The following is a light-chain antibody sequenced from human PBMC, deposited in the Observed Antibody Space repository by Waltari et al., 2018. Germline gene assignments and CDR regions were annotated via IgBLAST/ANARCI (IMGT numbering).Light chain of an antibody. Sequence: QSVLTQPPSASGPPGPRVTISCSGSSSTIGSKSVNWYQQVSGAAPKLLIYSTNKRPSGVPDRFSGSKSGTSASLAISGLQSEDEAYYYCATWDDSLNGLFGGGTKLTVL. CDR2: STN. CDR3: ATWDDSLNGL. CDR1: SSTIGSKS. J-gene: IGLJ2*01. V-gene: IGLV1-44*01.